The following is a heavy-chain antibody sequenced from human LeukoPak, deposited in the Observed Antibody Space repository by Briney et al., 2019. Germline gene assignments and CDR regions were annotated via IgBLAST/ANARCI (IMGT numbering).Heavy chain of an antibody. Sequence: GGSLRLSCAASGFTFSSFSMNWVRQAPGKGLEWVSSIYSTTTYIYYADSVKGRFTISRDNAENSLYLQMNSLGAEDTAVYYCARDQFIHAFDIWGQGTMVTVSS. CDR2: IYSTTTYI. D-gene: IGHD5-24*01. CDR1: GFTFSSFS. V-gene: IGHV3-21*01. J-gene: IGHJ3*02. CDR3: ARDQFIHAFDI.